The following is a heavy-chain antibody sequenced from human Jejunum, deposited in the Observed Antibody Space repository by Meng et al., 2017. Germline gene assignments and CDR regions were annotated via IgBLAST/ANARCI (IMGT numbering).Heavy chain of an antibody. CDR1: GYAFYNDG. D-gene: IGHD3-9*01. CDR2: ISTYYSNT. V-gene: IGHV1-18*01. Sequence: QVQFVQSGAQQQRPGASVDVTFTPSGYAFYNDGMSCVLQSPGQGLQLMGWISTYYSNTYEVQNLQGRVTMTTDTSTSTAYIELRSLQYDHTAVYYCARPAVLNGYYVFYCDHWGQGTLVTASS. J-gene: IGHJ4*02. CDR3: ARPAVLNGYYVFYCDH.